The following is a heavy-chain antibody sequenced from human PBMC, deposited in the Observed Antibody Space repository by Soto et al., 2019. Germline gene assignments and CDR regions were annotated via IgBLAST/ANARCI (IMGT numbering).Heavy chain of an antibody. D-gene: IGHD1-1*01. CDR1: GVTFSSYG. CDR2: ISYDGSNK. V-gene: IGHV3-30*18. CDR3: ANIPVQTGTPGP. J-gene: IGHJ4*02. Sequence: GGSLRLSCAASGVTFSSYGMHWVRQAPGKGLEWVAVISYDGSNKYYADSVKGRFTISRDNSKNTLYLQMNSLRAEDTAVYYCANIPVQTGTPGPWGQGTLVTVSS.